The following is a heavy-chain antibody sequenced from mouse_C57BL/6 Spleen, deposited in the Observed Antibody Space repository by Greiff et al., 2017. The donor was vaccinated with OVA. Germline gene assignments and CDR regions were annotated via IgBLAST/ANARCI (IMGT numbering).Heavy chain of an antibody. Sequence: ESGPGLVAPSQSLSITCTVSGFSLTSYGVHWVRQPPGKGLEWLVVIWSDGSTTYNSALKSRLSISKDNSKSQVFLKMNSLQTDDTAMYYCARLDSSGYGYAMDYWGQGTSVTVSS. CDR3: ARLDSSGYGYAMDY. V-gene: IGHV2-6*03. D-gene: IGHD3-2*02. J-gene: IGHJ4*01. CDR1: GFSLTSYG. CDR2: IWSDGST.